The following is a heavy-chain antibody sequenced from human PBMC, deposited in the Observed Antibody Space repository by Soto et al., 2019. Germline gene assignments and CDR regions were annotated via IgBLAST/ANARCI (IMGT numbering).Heavy chain of an antibody. Sequence: GDSLKISCKGSGYSFTSDWIGWVRQMPGKGLEWMGIIYPGDSDTRYSPSFEGQVTISADKSISKAYLQWSSLKASDTAMYYCARWYSSGGYYLDRRGQGPLVTVSS. CDR1: GYSFTSDW. CDR2: IYPGDSDT. CDR3: ARWYSSGGYYLDR. D-gene: IGHD6-19*01. V-gene: IGHV5-51*01. J-gene: IGHJ4*02.